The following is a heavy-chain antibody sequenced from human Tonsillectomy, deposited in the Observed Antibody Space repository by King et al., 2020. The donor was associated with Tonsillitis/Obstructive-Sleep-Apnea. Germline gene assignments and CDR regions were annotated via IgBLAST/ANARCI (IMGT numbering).Heavy chain of an antibody. CDR1: GYTFTNYS. Sequence: QLVQSGAEVKKPGASVKVSCKASGYTFTNYSISWVRQAPGQGLEWMGWISAYNGNTNYAQKLQGRVTMPTDTTTSTASMELRSLRSDDTAVYYCAREGSKNGFYPWGEGTLVTVSS. V-gene: IGHV1-18*01. CDR2: ISAYNGNT. J-gene: IGHJ5*02. CDR3: AREGSKNGFYP.